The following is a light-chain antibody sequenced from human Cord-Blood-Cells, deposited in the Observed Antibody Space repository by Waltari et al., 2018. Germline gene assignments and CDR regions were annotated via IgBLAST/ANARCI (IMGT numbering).Light chain of an antibody. CDR2: EVS. CDR3: SSYAGSNNLV. J-gene: IGLJ2*01. CDR1: SSDVGGYNQ. Sequence: QSALTQPPSASGSPGQSVTISCTGTSSDVGGYNQVSWYHKHPGKAPNPMIYEVSKRPSGVPDRFSGSKSGNTASLTVSGLQAEDEADYYCSSYAGSNNLVFGGGTKLTVL. V-gene: IGLV2-8*01.